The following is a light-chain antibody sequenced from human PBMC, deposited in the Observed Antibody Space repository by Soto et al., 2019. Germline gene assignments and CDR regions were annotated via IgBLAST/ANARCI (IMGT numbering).Light chain of an antibody. Sequence: EIVLTQSPGTLSLSPGGRATLSCRASQSVSRRLAWYQHRPGQSPRLLISGASMRASGVPARFSGSGSGTDFSLTISSLEPEDFAVYYCQQRSHWPRTFGQGTKVDIK. J-gene: IGKJ1*01. V-gene: IGKV3-11*01. CDR1: QSVSRR. CDR3: QQRSHWPRT. CDR2: GAS.